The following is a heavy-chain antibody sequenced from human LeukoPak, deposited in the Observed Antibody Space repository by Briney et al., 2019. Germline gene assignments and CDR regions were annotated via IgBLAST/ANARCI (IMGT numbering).Heavy chain of an antibody. Sequence: ASVKVSCKASGGTFSSYAISWVRQAPGQGLEWMGGIIPIFGTANYAQKFQGRVTITTDESTSTAYMELSSLRSEDTAVYYCARTVVVVPAARRNWFDPWGQGTLVTVSS. CDR1: GGTFSSYA. CDR2: IIPIFGTA. V-gene: IGHV1-69*05. CDR3: ARTVVVVPAARRNWFDP. D-gene: IGHD2-2*01. J-gene: IGHJ5*02.